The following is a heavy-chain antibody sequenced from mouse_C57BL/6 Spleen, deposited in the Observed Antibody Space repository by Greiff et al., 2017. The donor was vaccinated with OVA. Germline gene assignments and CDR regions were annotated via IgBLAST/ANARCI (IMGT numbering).Heavy chain of an antibody. CDR3: ARCPDEYFDY. J-gene: IGHJ2*01. Sequence: EVQLKQSGPELVKPGASVKIPCKASGYTFTDYNMDWVKQSHGKSLEWIGDINPNNGGTIYNQKFKGKATLTVDKSSSTAYMELRSLTSEDTAVYYCARCPDEYFDYWGQGTTLTVSS. V-gene: IGHV1-18*01. CDR1: GYTFTDYN. CDR2: INPNNGGT.